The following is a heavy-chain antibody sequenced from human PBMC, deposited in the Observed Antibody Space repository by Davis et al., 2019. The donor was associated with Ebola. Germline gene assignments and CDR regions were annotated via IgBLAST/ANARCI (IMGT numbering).Heavy chain of an antibody. CDR1: GFTFSSYA. J-gene: IGHJ5*02. V-gene: IGHV3-33*06. CDR2: IWYDGSNK. D-gene: IGHD4-17*01. CDR3: AKEGGKYLYGDYGGWFDP. Sequence: PGGSLRLSCAASGFTFSSYAMHWVRQAPGKGLEWVAVIWYDGSNKYYADSVKGRFTISRDNSKNTLYLQMNSLRAEDTAVYYCAKEGGKYLYGDYGGWFDPWGQGTLVTVSS.